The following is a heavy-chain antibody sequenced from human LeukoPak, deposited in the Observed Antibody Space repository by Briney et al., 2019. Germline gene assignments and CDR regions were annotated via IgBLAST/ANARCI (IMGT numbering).Heavy chain of an antibody. CDR3: AKDNAYYFEY. J-gene: IGHJ4*02. Sequence: PGGSLRLSCAASGFTFSSYGMHWVRQAPGKGLEWVAFIRYDGSNKYYADSVKDRFTISRDNSKNTLYLQMNSLRAEDTAVYYCAKDNAYYFEYWGQGTLVTVSS. V-gene: IGHV3-30*02. CDR2: IRYDGSNK. CDR1: GFTFSSYG.